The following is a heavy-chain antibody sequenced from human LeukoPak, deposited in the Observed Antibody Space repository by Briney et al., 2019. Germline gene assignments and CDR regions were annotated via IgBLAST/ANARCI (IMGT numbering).Heavy chain of an antibody. D-gene: IGHD4-17*01. V-gene: IGHV3-7*01. J-gene: IGHJ3*02. Sequence: GGSLRLSCAASGFTFSSYWMSWVRQAPGKGLEWVANIKQDGSEKYYVDSVKGRFTISRDNAKNSLYLQTNSLRAEDTAVYYCASRPIINPRGTNYDYGDYGMFAFDIWGQGTMVTVSS. CDR1: GFTFSSYW. CDR2: IKQDGSEK. CDR3: ASRPIINPRGTNYDYGDYGMFAFDI.